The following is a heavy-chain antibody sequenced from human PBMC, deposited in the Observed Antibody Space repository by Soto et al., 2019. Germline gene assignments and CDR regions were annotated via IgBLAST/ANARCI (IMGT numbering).Heavy chain of an antibody. CDR2: ISYDGSNK. V-gene: IGHV3-30-3*01. J-gene: IGHJ4*02. CDR3: ARGPYSSTTGVLGY. D-gene: IGHD6-13*01. CDR1: GFTFSSYA. Sequence: GGSLRLSCAASGFTFSSYAMHWVRQAPGKGLEWVAVISYDGSNKYYADSVKGRFTISRDNSKNTLYLQMNSLRAEDTAVYYCARGPYSSTTGVLGYWGQGTLVTVSS.